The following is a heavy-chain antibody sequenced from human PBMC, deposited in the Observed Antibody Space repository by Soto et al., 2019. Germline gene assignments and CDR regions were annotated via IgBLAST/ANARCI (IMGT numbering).Heavy chain of an antibody. Sequence: GGSLRLSCAASGFTFSSYSMNWVRQAPGKGLEWVSSISSSSSYIYYADSVKGRFTISRDNAKNSLYLQMNSLRAEDTAVYYCAREFYNGGYSSSLPWYYYYYMDVWGKGTTVTVSS. V-gene: IGHV3-21*01. CDR3: AREFYNGGYSSSLPWYYYYYMDV. CDR2: ISSSSSYI. J-gene: IGHJ6*03. CDR1: GFTFSSYS. D-gene: IGHD6-6*01.